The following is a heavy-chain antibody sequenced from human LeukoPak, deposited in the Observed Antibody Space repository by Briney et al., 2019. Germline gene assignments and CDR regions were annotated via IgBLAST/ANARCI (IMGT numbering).Heavy chain of an antibody. CDR3: AREDGIAVVL. D-gene: IGHD6-19*01. J-gene: IGHJ4*02. CDR2: IKQDGSEK. CDR1: GLTFSSDW. Sequence: LTGGSLRLSCVASGLTFSSDWMTWVRQAPGKGLEWVANIKQDGSEKYYVDSVKGRFTIPRDNARNSLYLQMNSLRAEDTAVYYCAREDGIAVVLWGQGTLVTVSS. V-gene: IGHV3-7*01.